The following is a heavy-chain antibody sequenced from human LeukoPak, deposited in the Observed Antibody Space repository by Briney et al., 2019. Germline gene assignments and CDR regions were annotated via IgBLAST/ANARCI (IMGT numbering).Heavy chain of an antibody. D-gene: IGHD4-17*01. CDR2: ISGSGGST. CDR1: GFTFSGYA. CDR3: ANTYGDPYYFDY. Sequence: GGSLRLSCAASGFTFSGYAMSWVRQAPGKGLEWVSAISGSGGSTYYADSVKGRFTISRGNSKNTLYLQMNSLRAEDTAVYYCANTYGDPYYFDYWGQGTLVTVSS. V-gene: IGHV3-23*01. J-gene: IGHJ4*02.